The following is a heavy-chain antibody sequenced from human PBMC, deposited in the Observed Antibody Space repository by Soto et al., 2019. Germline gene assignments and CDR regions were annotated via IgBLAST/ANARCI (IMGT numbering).Heavy chain of an antibody. D-gene: IGHD2-2*01. CDR3: AGTLRKEYHFDY. CDR2: INHSGST. Sequence: PSETLSLTCAVYGGSFSGYYWSWIRQPPGKGLEWIGEINHSGSTNYNPSLKSRVTISVDTSKNQFSLKLSSVTAADTAVYYCAGTLRKEYHFDYWGQGTLVTVSS. V-gene: IGHV4-34*01. CDR1: GGSFSGYY. J-gene: IGHJ4*02.